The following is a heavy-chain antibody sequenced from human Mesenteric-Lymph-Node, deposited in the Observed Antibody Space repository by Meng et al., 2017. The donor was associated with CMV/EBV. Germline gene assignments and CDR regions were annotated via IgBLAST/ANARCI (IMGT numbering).Heavy chain of an antibody. J-gene: IGHJ4*02. Sequence: GSLRPSCAVYGGSSSGYYWSWTRQPPGKGLEWMGEINHSGSTNYNPSLKSRVTISVDTSKNQFSLKLSSVTAADTAVYYCARGDKPKNFDYWGQGTLVTVSS. CDR2: INHSGST. CDR3: ARGDKPKNFDY. V-gene: IGHV4-34*01. CDR1: GGSSSGYY.